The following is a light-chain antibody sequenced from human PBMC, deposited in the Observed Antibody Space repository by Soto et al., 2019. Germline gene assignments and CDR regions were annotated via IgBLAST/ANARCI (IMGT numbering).Light chain of an antibody. J-gene: IGKJ2*01. CDR1: QSVTNSY. CDR2: AAS. Sequence: EIVLTQSPGTLSLSPGERATLSCRASQSVTNSYLAWYQQKPGQAPRLLIYAASSRATGIPDRFSGSGSGTEFTLTISRLEPEDFAVYYCQQYVTPPPYTFGQGTKLEIK. CDR3: QQYVTPPPYT. V-gene: IGKV3-20*01.